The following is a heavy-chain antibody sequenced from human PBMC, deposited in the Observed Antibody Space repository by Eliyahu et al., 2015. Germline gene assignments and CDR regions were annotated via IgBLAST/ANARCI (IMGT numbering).Heavy chain of an antibody. V-gene: IGHV4-39*01. J-gene: IGHJ4*02. CDR2: IYYSGST. CDR1: GGSISSSSYY. CDR3: ARPLSSGYVDY. D-gene: IGHD3-22*01. Sequence: QLQLQESGPGLVKPSETLSLTCTVSGGSISSSSYYWGWIRQPPGKGLEWIGSIYYSGSTYYNPSLKSRVTISVDTSKNQFSLKLSSVTAADTAVYYCARPLSSGYVDYWGQGTLVTVSS.